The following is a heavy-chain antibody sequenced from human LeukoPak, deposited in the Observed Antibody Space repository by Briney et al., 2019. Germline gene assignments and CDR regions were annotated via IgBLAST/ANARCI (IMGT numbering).Heavy chain of an antibody. CDR1: GFTFSSYS. CDR2: ISSSSYI. D-gene: IGHD3-10*01. J-gene: IGHJ4*02. V-gene: IGHV3-21*01. CDR3: ARDRAVRGVFDY. Sequence: PGGSLRLSCAASGFTFSSYSMNWVRQAPGKGLEWVSSISSSSYIYYADSVKGRFTIPRDNAKNSLYLQMNSLRAEDTAVYYCARDRAVRGVFDYWGQGTLVTVSS.